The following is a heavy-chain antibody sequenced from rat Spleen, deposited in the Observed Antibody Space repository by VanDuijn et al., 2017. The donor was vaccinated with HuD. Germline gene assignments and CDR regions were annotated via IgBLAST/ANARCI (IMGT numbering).Heavy chain of an antibody. D-gene: IGHD1-2*01. CDR1: GFIFNNYV. J-gene: IGHJ2*01. CDR3: AKNIYYSSYLYYFDY. CDR2: FSYDGIST. V-gene: IGHV5-29*01. Sequence: EVPLVESGGGLVQPGGSLKLSCAASGFIFNNYVMAWVRQVPTKGLEWVATFSYDGISTYYRDSVRGRFTISSDNAKSTLYLQMDSLRSEDTATYYCAKNIYYSSYLYYFDYWGQGVMVTVSS.